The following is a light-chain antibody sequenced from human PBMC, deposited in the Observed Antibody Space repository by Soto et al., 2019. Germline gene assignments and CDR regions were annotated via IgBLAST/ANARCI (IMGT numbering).Light chain of an antibody. Sequence: VLTQSAGTVSLSPGERATLSCRASQSVSSSYLAWYQQKPGQAHRLLIYGSSSRATGIPDRFSGSGSGTDFTLTISRLEPEDFAVYYCQQYGSCLAWTFGEGTKVDIK. CDR2: GSS. CDR3: QQYGSCLAWT. CDR1: QSVSSSY. V-gene: IGKV3-20*01. J-gene: IGKJ1*01.